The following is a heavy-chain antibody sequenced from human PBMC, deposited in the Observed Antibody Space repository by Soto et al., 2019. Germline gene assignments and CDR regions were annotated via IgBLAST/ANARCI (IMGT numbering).Heavy chain of an antibody. J-gene: IGHJ4*02. CDR2: INPSGGTT. V-gene: IGHV1-46*01. Sequence: ASVKVSCKASGYTFTRYNVHWVRQAPGQGLEWMAIINPSGGTTYYVQKFEGRVTLTTDTSTSTVYMELSSLRSDDTAVYYCARVRGGGSEYFSDYWGQGTLVTVSS. CDR1: GYTFTRYN. CDR3: ARVRGGGSEYFSDY. D-gene: IGHD2-15*01.